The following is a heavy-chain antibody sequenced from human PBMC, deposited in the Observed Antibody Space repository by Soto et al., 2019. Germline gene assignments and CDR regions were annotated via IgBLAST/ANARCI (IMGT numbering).Heavy chain of an antibody. Sequence: PVGSLRLSCAASGFTFSSYAMSWVRQAPGKGLEWVSAISGSGGSTYYADSVKGRFTISRDNSKNTLYLQMNSLRAEDTAVYYCAKDYGLVVPAAIRDYFDYWGQGTLVTVSS. D-gene: IGHD2-2*02. V-gene: IGHV3-23*01. CDR1: GFTFSSYA. CDR3: AKDYGLVVPAAIRDYFDY. CDR2: ISGSGGST. J-gene: IGHJ4*02.